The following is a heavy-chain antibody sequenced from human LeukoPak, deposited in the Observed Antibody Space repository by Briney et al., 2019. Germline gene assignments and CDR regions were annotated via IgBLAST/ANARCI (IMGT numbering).Heavy chain of an antibody. CDR2: IYYSGST. D-gene: IGHD2-21*02. Sequence: SETLSLTCTVSGGSISSSSYYWGWIRQPPGKGLEWIGSIYYSGSTNYNPSLKSRVTVSVDTSKNQFSLKLSSVTAADTAVYYCARRITAYCGGDCPDAFDIWGQGTMVTVSS. V-gene: IGHV4-39*07. CDR3: ARRITAYCGGDCPDAFDI. J-gene: IGHJ3*02. CDR1: GGSISSSSYY.